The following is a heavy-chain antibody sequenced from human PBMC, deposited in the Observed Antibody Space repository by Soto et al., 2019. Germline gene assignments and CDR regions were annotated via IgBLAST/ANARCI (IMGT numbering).Heavy chain of an antibody. V-gene: IGHV3-30*14. J-gene: IGHJ4*02. CDR3: ARAPTTVTTAYYFAY. CDR1: GFTFSSYA. CDR2: ISYDGSNK. Sequence: QVQLVESGGGVVQPGRSLRLSCAASGFTFSSYAMHWVRQAPGKGLEWVTVISYDGSNKYYADSVKGRFTISRDNSKNTLYLQRNSLRAEDTAVYYCARAPTTVTTAYYFAYGGQGTLVTVSS. D-gene: IGHD4-17*01.